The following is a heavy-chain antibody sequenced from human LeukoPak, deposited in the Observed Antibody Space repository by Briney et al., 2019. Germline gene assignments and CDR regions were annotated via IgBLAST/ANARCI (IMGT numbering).Heavy chain of an antibody. CDR1: GYTFTTYG. CDR2: INTKSGKP. CDR3: TRYFGSGSYFDY. D-gene: IGHD3-10*01. V-gene: IGHV7-4-1*02. J-gene: IGHJ4*02. Sequence: ASVKVSCKASGYTFTTYGINWVRQAPGQGLEWMEWINTKSGKPTYAQDFKGRFVFSLDTSVSTTYLQISSLKTDDTAVYYCTRYFGSGSYFDYWGQGTLVTVSS.